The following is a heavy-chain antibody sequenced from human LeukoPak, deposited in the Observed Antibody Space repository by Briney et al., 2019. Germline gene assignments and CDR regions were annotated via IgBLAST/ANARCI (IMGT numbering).Heavy chain of an antibody. Sequence: SETLSLTCAVYGGSFSSYYWSWIRQPPGKGLEWIGYIYYSGSTNYNPSLKSRVTISVDTSKNQFSLKLSSVTAADTAVYYCARHYYDSSGYYSPIDYWGQGTLVTVSS. CDR2: IYYSGST. D-gene: IGHD3-22*01. CDR3: ARHYYDSSGYYSPIDY. V-gene: IGHV4-59*01. J-gene: IGHJ4*02. CDR1: GGSFSSYY.